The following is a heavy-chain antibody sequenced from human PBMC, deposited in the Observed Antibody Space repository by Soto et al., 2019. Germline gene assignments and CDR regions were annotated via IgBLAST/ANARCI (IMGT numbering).Heavy chain of an antibody. J-gene: IGHJ5*02. CDR3: ARSRCSNSGNCIDN. CDR2: INTDGSDT. CDR1: GFTFSVYW. V-gene: IGHV3-74*01. D-gene: IGHD1-1*01. Sequence: EVQLVESGGGLVQPGGSLRLSCEASGFTFSVYWMHWVRQPPGKGLVWVSRINTDGSDTRYADSVKGRFTISRDNAENTLYLQINSLRADDTAVYYCARSRCSNSGNCIDNWGQGSLVTVSS.